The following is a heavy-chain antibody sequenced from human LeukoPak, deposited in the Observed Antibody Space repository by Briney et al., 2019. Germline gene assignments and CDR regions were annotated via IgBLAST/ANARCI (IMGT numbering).Heavy chain of an antibody. CDR1: GYTFTSYD. V-gene: IGHV1-8*01. CDR2: MNPNSGNT. J-gene: IGHJ3*02. D-gene: IGHD3-3*01. CDR3: ARVRFLEWFEAFDI. Sequence: GASVRVSCKASGYTFTSYDINWVRQATGQGLEWMGWMNPNSGNTGYAQKFQGRVTMTRNTSISTAYMELSSLRSEDTAVYYCARVRFLEWFEAFDIWGQGTMVTVSS.